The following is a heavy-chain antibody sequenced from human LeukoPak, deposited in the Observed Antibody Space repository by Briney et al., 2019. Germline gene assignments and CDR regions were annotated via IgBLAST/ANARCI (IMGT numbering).Heavy chain of an antibody. CDR1: GGSMNNRDYY. D-gene: IGHD6-19*01. CDR2: IYYSGST. V-gene: IGHV4-30-4*01. Sequence: SETLSLTCSVSGGSMNNRDYYWSWIRQPPGKGLEWLGYIYYSGSTYYNPSLKSRITISEDTPKNQFSLKLKSVTAADTAVYYCARHNAGSSGWYSPTYYYYGMDVWGQGTTVTVSS. J-gene: IGHJ6*02. CDR3: ARHNAGSSGWYSPTYYYYGMDV.